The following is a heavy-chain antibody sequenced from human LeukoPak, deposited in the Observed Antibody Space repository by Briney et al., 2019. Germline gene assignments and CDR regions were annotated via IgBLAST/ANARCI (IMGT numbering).Heavy chain of an antibody. D-gene: IGHD3-16*01. CDR1: GGSISSSSYY. J-gene: IGHJ4*02. V-gene: IGHV4-39*07. CDR3: ARGMGLPGY. Sequence: KASETLSLTCTVSGGSISSSSYYWGWIRQPPGKGLEWIGSIYYSGSTYYNPSLKSRVTISVDTSKNQFSLKLSSVTAADTAVYYCARGMGLPGYWGQGTLVTVSS. CDR2: IYYSGST.